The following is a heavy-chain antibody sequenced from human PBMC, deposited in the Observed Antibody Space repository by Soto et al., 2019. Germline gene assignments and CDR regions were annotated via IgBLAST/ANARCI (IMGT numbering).Heavy chain of an antibody. CDR2: IIPIFGTA. J-gene: IGHJ6*02. D-gene: IGHD5-12*01. CDR1: GGTFSSYA. Sequence: SVKVSCKASGGTFSSYAISWVRQAPGQGLEWMGGIIPIFGTANYAQKFQGRVTITADESTSTAYMELSSLRSEDTAVYYCARGLPEMATITYYYYYGMDLWAQRTTVTVSS. V-gene: IGHV1-69*13. CDR3: ARGLPEMATITYYYYYGMDL.